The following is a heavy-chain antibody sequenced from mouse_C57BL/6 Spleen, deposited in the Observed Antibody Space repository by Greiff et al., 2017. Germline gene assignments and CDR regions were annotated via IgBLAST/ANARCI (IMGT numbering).Heavy chain of an antibody. Sequence: VKLQESDAELVKPGASVKISCKVSGYTFTDHTIHWMKQRPEQGLEWIGYIYPRDGSTKYNEKFKGKATLTADKSSSTAYMQLNSLTSEDSAVYFCARGGLITTGPFDYWGQGTTLTVSS. J-gene: IGHJ2*01. CDR2: IYPRDGST. CDR3: ARGGLITTGPFDY. CDR1: GYTFTDHT. V-gene: IGHV1-78*01. D-gene: IGHD1-1*01.